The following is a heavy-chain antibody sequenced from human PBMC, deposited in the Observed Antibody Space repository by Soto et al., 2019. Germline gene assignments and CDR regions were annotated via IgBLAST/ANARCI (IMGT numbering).Heavy chain of an antibody. V-gene: IGHV4-4*02. CDR2: IYHSGSI. Sequence: QLQESGPGLVKPSGTLSLTCAVSGGSISSNNWWSWVRQPPGKGLEWIGEIYHSGSINYNPSLKSRVTISEDKYKNQFSLKLTSVTAADTAVYYSARDSSGYSFIDNWGQGTLVTVSS. CDR1: GGSISSNNW. J-gene: IGHJ4*02. CDR3: ARDSSGYSFIDN. D-gene: IGHD5-12*01.